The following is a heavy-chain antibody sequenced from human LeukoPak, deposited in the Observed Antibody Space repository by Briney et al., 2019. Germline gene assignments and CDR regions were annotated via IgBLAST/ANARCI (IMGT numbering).Heavy chain of an antibody. V-gene: IGHV3-74*01. CDR2: INSDGINT. D-gene: IGHD3-22*01. J-gene: IGHJ5*02. Sequence: GGSLRPSCAASGFTFSNYWMHWVRQAPGKGLVWVSRINSDGINTSYADSVKGRFTISRDNAKNTLNLQMNSLRAEDTAVYYCARDLGQYYDTSDNWFDPWGQGTLVTVSS. CDR3: ARDLGQYYDTSDNWFDP. CDR1: GFTFSNYW.